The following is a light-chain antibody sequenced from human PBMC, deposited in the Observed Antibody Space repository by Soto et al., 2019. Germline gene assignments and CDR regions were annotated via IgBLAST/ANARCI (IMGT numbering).Light chain of an antibody. CDR2: AVS. J-gene: IGKJ1*01. CDR1: QSVSTN. Sequence: EIVMTQSPATLSVSPGERATLSCRASQSVSTNLAWYQQKPGQAPRLLMYAVSTRATGVPARFSGSGSGIEFTLTISSLQCEDFAVYYCQQYDKWSPWTFGQGSKVDIK. V-gene: IGKV3-15*01. CDR3: QQYDKWSPWT.